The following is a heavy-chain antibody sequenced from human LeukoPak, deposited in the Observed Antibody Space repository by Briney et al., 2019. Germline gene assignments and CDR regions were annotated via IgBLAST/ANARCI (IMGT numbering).Heavy chain of an antibody. J-gene: IGHJ3*02. CDR3: ARDDAYYYGSGSYDAFDI. CDR2: ISAYNGNT. Sequence: ASVKVSCKASGYTFTSYGISWVRRAPGQGHEWMGWISAYNGNTNYAQKLQGRVTMTTDTSTSTAYMELRSLRSDDTAVYYCARDDAYYYGSGSYDAFDIWGQGTMVTVSS. V-gene: IGHV1-18*01. D-gene: IGHD3-10*01. CDR1: GYTFTSYG.